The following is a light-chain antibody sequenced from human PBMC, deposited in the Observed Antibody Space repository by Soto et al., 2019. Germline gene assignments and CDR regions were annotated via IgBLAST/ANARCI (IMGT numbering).Light chain of an antibody. CDR2: KAS. CDR1: QTISSR. J-gene: IGKJ1*01. V-gene: IGKV1-5*03. Sequence: DIQVTQSSTTLSGWVEDSVTITVRASQTISSRLAWYQQKPWKAPKLLIYKASTLKSGVPSRFSGSGSGTEFSLTISILQPEDFATYYIQQDRALPKTFGHGTKVDIK. CDR3: QQDRALPKT.